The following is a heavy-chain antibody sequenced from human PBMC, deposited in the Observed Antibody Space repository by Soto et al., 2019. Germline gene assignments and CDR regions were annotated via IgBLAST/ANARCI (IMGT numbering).Heavy chain of an antibody. CDR1: GDSYSISTYS. Sequence: SDTLSLTCNMSGDSYSISTYSWSWIRQPPGKALQWIGFIYRSGVTSYNPSLASRVSISLDRSNNQCSLKLKSVTAADTAVYFCAGMPYTSGLRFDPWGPGTLVTVSS. CDR2: IYRSGVT. D-gene: IGHD6-19*01. V-gene: IGHV4-30-2*01. CDR3: AGMPYTSGLRFDP. J-gene: IGHJ5*02.